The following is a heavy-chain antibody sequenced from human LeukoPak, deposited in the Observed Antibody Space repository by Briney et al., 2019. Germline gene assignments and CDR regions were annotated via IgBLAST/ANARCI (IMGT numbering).Heavy chain of an antibody. CDR1: GYSISSGYY. V-gene: IGHV4-38-2*02. J-gene: IGHJ6*03. CDR3: ASPAMAYIDQGRYNYYYYMDV. Sequence: SETLSLTCTVSGYSISSGYYWGWIRQPPGKGLEWIGSIYHSGSTYYNPSLKSRVTISVDTSKNQFSLKLSSVTAADTAVYYCASPAMAYIDQGRYNYYYYMDVWGKGTTVTVSS. CDR2: IYHSGST. D-gene: IGHD5-18*01.